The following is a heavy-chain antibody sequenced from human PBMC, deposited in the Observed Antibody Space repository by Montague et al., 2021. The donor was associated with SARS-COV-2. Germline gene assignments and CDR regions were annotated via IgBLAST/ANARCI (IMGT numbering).Heavy chain of an antibody. D-gene: IGHD1-1*01. Sequence: CAISGDSVSSNSATWNWVRQSPSRGLEWLGRTYYRSKWYNDYAVXXRCRVTINPDTSKNQFSLQLNSVTPGDTAIYYCTSGREGNYNVMDVWGQGTTVTVSS. V-gene: IGHV6-1*01. CDR1: GDSVSSNSAT. J-gene: IGHJ6*02. CDR3: TSGREGNYNVMDV. CDR2: TYYRSKWYN.